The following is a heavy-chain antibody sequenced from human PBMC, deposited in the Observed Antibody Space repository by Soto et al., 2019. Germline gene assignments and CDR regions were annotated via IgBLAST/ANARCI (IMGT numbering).Heavy chain of an antibody. CDR2: ISWNSGSI. Sequence: EVQLVESGGGLVQPGRSLRLSCAASGFTFDDYAMHWVRQAPGNGLAWVSGISWNSGSIVYADSVEGRFTISRDNAKNSLYLQMNSLGAEDTAVDSCAKGNFDLWGRGTLVTVSS. V-gene: IGHV3-9*01. CDR3: AKGNFDL. J-gene: IGHJ2*01. CDR1: GFTFDDYA.